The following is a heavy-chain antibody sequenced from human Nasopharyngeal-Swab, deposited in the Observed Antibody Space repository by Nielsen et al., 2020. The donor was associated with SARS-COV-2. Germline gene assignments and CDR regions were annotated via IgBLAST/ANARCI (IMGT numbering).Heavy chain of an antibody. CDR3: AKAGAESMPYSALDV. Sequence: ESLKISCAASGFTFSSYAMSWVRQAPGKGLEWVSTISGGGSITYPADSVKGRFTISRDNSKNTVYLQVNSLSAEDTAIYYCAKAGAESMPYSALDVWGQGTTVTVSS. J-gene: IGHJ6*02. V-gene: IGHV3-23*01. CDR2: ISGGGSIT. CDR1: GFTFSSYA. D-gene: IGHD2/OR15-2a*01.